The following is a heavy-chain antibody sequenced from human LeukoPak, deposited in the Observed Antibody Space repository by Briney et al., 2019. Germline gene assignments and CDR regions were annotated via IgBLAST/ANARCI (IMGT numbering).Heavy chain of an antibody. CDR1: GGSISSDY. D-gene: IGHD2-21*02. J-gene: IGHJ4*02. Sequence: SETLSLTCTVSGGSISSDYWSWVRQPPGKALEWIGYIYYSGSTNYNPSLKSRITISVDTSKNQFSLKLSSVTAADTAVYYCARHLYCSGDCYLFDYWGQGTLVTVSS. CDR3: ARHLYCSGDCYLFDY. V-gene: IGHV4-59*08. CDR2: IYYSGST.